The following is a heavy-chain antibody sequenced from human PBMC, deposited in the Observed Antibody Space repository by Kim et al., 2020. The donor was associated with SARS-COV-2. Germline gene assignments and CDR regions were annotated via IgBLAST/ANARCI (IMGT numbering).Heavy chain of an antibody. CDR2: IKSKTDGGTT. CDR3: TTDPDIVVVVAAILEDLNP. D-gene: IGHD2-15*01. V-gene: IGHV3-15*01. CDR1: GFTFSNAW. Sequence: GGSLRLSCAASGFTFSNAWMSWVRQAPGKGLEWVGRIKSKTDGGTTDYAAPVKGRFTISRDDSKNTLYLQMNSLKTEDTAVYYCTTDPDIVVVVAAILEDLNPWGQGTLVTVSS. J-gene: IGHJ5*02.